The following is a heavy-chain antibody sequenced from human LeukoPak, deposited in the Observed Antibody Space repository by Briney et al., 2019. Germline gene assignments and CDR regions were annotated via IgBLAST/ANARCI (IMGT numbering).Heavy chain of an antibody. CDR3: ARGYSYDSFDY. V-gene: IGHV4-59*01. CDR2: IYYSGST. D-gene: IGHD5-18*01. CDR1: GGSISSYY. J-gene: IGHJ4*02. Sequence: PSETLSLTCTVSGGSISSYYWSWIRQPPGKGLEWIGYIYYSGSTNYNPSLKSRVTISVDTSKNQFSLNLSSVSAADTAVYFCARGYSYDSFDYWGLGTLVTVSS.